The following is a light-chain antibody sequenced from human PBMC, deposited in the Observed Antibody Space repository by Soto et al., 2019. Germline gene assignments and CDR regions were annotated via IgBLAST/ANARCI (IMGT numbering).Light chain of an antibody. CDR1: QSVSSSY. CDR2: GAS. CDR3: QHYGSSRGT. J-gene: IGKJ1*01. V-gene: IGKV3-20*01. Sequence: EIVLTQSPGTLSLSPGERATLSCRASQSVSSSYLAWYQQKPGQAPRLLIFGASSRATAIPDRFGGSGSGTDFTVTINRLEPEDFSVYYCQHYGSSRGTFGQGTKVEIK.